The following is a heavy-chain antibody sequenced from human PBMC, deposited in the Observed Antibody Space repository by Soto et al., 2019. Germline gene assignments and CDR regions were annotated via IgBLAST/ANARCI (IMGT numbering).Heavy chain of an antibody. CDR3: ARVSAQQLVQWGYGMDV. Sequence: GASVKVSCKASGGTFSSYAISWVRQAPGQGLEWMGGIIPIFGTANYAQKFQGRVTITADESTSTAYMELSSLRSEDTAVYYCARVSAQQLVQWGYGMDVWGQGTTVTVSS. J-gene: IGHJ6*02. CDR1: GGTFSSYA. CDR2: IIPIFGTA. V-gene: IGHV1-69*13. D-gene: IGHD6-13*01.